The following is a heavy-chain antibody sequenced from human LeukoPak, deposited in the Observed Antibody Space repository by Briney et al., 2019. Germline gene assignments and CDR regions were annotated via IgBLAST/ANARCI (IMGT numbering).Heavy chain of an antibody. Sequence: SETLSLTCAVYGGSFSGYYWSWIRQPPGKGLEWIGEINHSGSTNYNPSLKSRVTISVDTSKNQFSLKLSSVTAADTAVYYCARGDSFYSLLSVSSGYSDYWGQGTLVTVSS. CDR1: GGSFSGYY. J-gene: IGHJ4*02. CDR3: ARGDSFYSLLSVSSGYSDY. V-gene: IGHV4-34*01. D-gene: IGHD3-22*01. CDR2: INHSGST.